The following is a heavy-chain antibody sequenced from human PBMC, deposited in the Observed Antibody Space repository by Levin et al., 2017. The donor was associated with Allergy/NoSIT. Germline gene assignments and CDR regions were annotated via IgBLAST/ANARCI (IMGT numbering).Heavy chain of an antibody. CDR2: IKSKIDGGTT. CDR3: ATGRSYGNVD. CDR1: GFTFSNAW. J-gene: IGHJ4*02. V-gene: IGHV3-15*07. Sequence: NPGGSLRLSCAASGFTFSNAWMNWVRQAPGKGLEWVGRIKSKIDGGTTDCAAPVKDRFTISRDDSKNTLFLQMNSLKTEDTGVYYCATGRSYGNVDWGQGTLVTVSS. D-gene: IGHD1-1*01.